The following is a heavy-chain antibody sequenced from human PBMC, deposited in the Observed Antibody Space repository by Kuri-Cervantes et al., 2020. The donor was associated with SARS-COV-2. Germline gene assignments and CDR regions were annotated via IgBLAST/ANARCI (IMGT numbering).Heavy chain of an antibody. D-gene: IGHD4-23*01. J-gene: IGHJ4*02. V-gene: IGHV3-7*01. CDR2: IKQDGSEK. Sequence: GESLKISCAASGFTFSSYAMSWVRQAPGKGLEWVANIKQDGSEKYYVDSVKGRFTISRDNSKNTLYLQMNSLRAEDTAVYYCVKGATVVTPKGLRDYWGQGTLVTVSS. CDR1: GFTFSSYA. CDR3: VKGATVVTPKGLRDY.